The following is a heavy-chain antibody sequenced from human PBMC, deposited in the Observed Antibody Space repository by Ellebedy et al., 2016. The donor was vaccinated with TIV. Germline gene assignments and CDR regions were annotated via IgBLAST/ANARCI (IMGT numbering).Heavy chain of an antibody. V-gene: IGHV3-74*03. J-gene: IGHJ4*02. CDR2: ISSEGSTT. CDR1: GFTFSSYW. Sequence: GESLKISXAASGFTFSSYWMHWVRRAPGKGLVWVSRISSEGSTTTYADSARGRFTISRDNAKNTLYLQMNSLRAEDTAVYYCARGDGSSGWYFDYWGQGTLVTVSS. CDR3: ARGDGSSGWYFDY. D-gene: IGHD6-19*01.